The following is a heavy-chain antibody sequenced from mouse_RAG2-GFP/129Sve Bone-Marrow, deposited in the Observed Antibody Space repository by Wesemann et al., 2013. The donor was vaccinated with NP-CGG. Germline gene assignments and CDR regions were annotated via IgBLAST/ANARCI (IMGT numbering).Heavy chain of an antibody. Sequence: EMVLEWVAYISSGSSTIYYADTVKGRFTISRDNAKNTLFLQMTSLRSEDTAMYYCARRYYGSSYWYFDVWGTGTTVTVSS. V-gene: IGHV5-17*01. CDR3: ARRYYGSSYWYFDV. D-gene: IGHD1-1*01. CDR2: ISSGSSTI. J-gene: IGHJ1*03.